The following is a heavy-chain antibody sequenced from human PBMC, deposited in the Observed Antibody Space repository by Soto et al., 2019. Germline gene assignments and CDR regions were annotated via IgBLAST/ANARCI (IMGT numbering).Heavy chain of an antibody. CDR3: ARAAIHGSSWYFWFDP. J-gene: IGHJ5*02. D-gene: IGHD6-13*01. Sequence: QVQLVQSGSEVKMPGSSVPVSCKTSGGTFSRHAINWVRPAPGQGLEWLGGIIPLFGTTHYAQKFKGRVTISADKSTSTAYMELSSLTSEDAAVYYCARAAIHGSSWYFWFDPWGQGTLVTVSS. CDR1: GGTFSRHA. CDR2: IIPLFGTT. V-gene: IGHV1-69*06.